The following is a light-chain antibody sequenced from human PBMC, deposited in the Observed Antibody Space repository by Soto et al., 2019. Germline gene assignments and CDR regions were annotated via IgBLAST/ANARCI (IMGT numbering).Light chain of an antibody. CDR2: DAS. V-gene: IGKV3-11*01. J-gene: IGKJ4*01. CDR3: QQRSNGLT. Sequence: EIVLTQSPATLSLSPGERATLSCRASQSVSYYLAWYQQKPGQAPRLLIYDASSRATDIPARFSGSGSGTDFTVTISSLEPEDFAVYYCQQRSNGLTFGGGTKVEIK. CDR1: QSVSYY.